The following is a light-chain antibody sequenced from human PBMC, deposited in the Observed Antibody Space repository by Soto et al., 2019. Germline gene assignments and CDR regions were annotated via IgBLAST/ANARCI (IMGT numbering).Light chain of an antibody. Sequence: QSVLTQPPSVSEAHGKGVTISCPGTGPNIGAGYGAHWYQQVPGTATKLLIYENNNRPSGVPDRFSGSKSGTSASLAITGLQAEDEAEYYCQSYDSSLSGYVFGTGTKVTVL. CDR2: ENN. J-gene: IGLJ1*01. CDR1: GPNIGAGYG. CDR3: QSYDSSLSGYV. V-gene: IGLV1-40*01.